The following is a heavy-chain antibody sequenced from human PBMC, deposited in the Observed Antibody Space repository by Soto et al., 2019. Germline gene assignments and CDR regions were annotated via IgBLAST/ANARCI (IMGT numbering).Heavy chain of an antibody. J-gene: IGHJ4*02. Sequence: SETLSLTCAVYGGSFSGYYWSWIRQPPGKGLEWIGEINHSGSTNYNPSLKSRVTISVDTSKNQFSLKLSSVTAADTAVYYCARGTSLLTFGGVIYDYWGQGTLVTVSS. CDR3: ARGTSLLTFGGVIYDY. V-gene: IGHV4-34*01. CDR1: GGSFSGYY. CDR2: INHSGST. D-gene: IGHD3-16*02.